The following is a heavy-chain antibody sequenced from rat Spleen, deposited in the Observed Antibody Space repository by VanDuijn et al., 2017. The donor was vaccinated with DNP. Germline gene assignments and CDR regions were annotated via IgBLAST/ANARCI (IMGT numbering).Heavy chain of an antibody. CDR1: GFTFSDYN. CDR3: TRQCYSTYNALDA. CDR2: ISYDGYNI. Sequence: EVQLVESGGGLVQPGRSLKLSCAASGFTFSDYNMAWVRQAPKKGLEWVATISYDGYNIHYRDSVKGRFTISRDNAKSTLYFQMDSLRSEDTATYYCTRQCYSTYNALDAWGQGTSVTVSS. V-gene: IGHV5-7*01. D-gene: IGHD1-2*01. J-gene: IGHJ4*01.